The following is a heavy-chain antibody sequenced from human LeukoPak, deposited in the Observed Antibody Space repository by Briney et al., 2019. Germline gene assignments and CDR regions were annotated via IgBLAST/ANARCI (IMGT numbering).Heavy chain of an antibody. CDR3: AKGSIAARHRSYYYGMDV. J-gene: IGHJ6*02. CDR1: GFTFSSYA. Sequence: GGSLRLSCAASGFTFSSYAMSWVRQAPGKGLEWVSAISGSGGSTYYADSVKGRFTISRDNSKNTLYLQMNSLRAEDTAVCYCAKGSIAARHRSYYYGMDVWGQGTTVTVSS. D-gene: IGHD6-6*01. V-gene: IGHV3-23*01. CDR2: ISGSGGST.